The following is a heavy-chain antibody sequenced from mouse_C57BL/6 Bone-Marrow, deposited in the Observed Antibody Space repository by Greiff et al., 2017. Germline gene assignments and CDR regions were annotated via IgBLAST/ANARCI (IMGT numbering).Heavy chain of an antibody. J-gene: IGHJ3*01. CDR3: AREDDGYLPFAY. CDR2: IYPGGGYT. Sequence: VQLQRSGAELVRPGTSVKMSCKASGYTFTNYWIGWAKQRPGHGLEWIGDIYPGGGYTNYNEKFKGKATLTADKSSSTAYMQFSSLTSEDSAIYYCAREDDGYLPFAYWGQGTLVTVSA. D-gene: IGHD2-3*01. CDR1: GYTFTNYW. V-gene: IGHV1-63*01.